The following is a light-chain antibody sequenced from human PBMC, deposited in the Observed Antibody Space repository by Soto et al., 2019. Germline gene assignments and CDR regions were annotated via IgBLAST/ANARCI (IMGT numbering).Light chain of an antibody. Sequence: QAVVTQEASLTVSPGGTVTLTCASSTGAVTSSYYPNWFQQKPGQAPRSLIYSTDSKHSWTPARFSGSLLGGRAALTLSGVQPEDEAEYYCLLYYGGAPVFGGGTKVTVL. CDR2: STD. V-gene: IGLV7-43*01. CDR1: TGAVTSSYY. J-gene: IGLJ3*02. CDR3: LLYYGGAPV.